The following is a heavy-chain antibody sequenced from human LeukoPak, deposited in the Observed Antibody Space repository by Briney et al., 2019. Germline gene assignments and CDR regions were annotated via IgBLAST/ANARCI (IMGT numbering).Heavy chain of an antibody. V-gene: IGHV1-2*02. CDR3: ARVDTYLLFDY. Sequence: VASVKVSCKASGYTFTGYYIHWGRQAPGQGLEWMGWINPNNDVTRYAQKFPDRATMTRDTSISTAYMELSRLTSDDTAVYYCARVDTYLLFDYWGQGTLVTVSS. J-gene: IGHJ4*02. CDR1: GYTFTGYY. CDR2: INPNNDVT.